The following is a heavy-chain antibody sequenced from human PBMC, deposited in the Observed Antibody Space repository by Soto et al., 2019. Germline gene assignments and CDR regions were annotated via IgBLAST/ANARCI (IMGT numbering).Heavy chain of an antibody. Sequence: EVQLVESGGGLVKPGGSLRLSCAASGFTFSSYSMNWVRQAPGKGLEWVSSISSSSSYIYYADSVKGRFTISRDNAKNSLYLQMNSLRAEVTAVYYCASRIAVAGGFDYWGQGTLVTVSS. V-gene: IGHV3-21*01. CDR3: ASRIAVAGGFDY. CDR1: GFTFSSYS. J-gene: IGHJ4*02. D-gene: IGHD6-19*01. CDR2: ISSSSSYI.